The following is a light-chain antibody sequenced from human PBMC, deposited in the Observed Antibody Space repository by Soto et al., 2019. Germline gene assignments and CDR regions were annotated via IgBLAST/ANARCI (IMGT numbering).Light chain of an antibody. CDR1: SPNIGKNY. J-gene: IGLJ2*01. Sequence: QSVLTQPPSVSAAPGQKVTISCSGSSPNIGKNYVSWYQQLPGTAPRLLIYEDNKRPSGIPDRFSGSKSGTSATLGITGLQTGDEADYYCGTWDESLRAVVFGGGTQLTVL. CDR3: GTWDESLRAVV. V-gene: IGLV1-51*02. CDR2: EDN.